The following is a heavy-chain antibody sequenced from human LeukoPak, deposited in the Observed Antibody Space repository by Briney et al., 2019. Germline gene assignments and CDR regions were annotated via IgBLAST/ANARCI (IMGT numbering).Heavy chain of an antibody. CDR2: IYYSRST. V-gene: IGHV4-39*07. D-gene: IGHD3-10*01. J-gene: IGHJ5*02. CDR1: GASISTSSYY. CDR3: ARVYAYYYGSGNYDPKWFDP. Sequence: SETLSLTCTVSGASISTSSYYWGWIRQPPGKGLEWIGNIYYSRSTYSNPSVKSRVTISVDTSKNQFSLKVSSVTAADTAVYYCARVYAYYYGSGNYDPKWFDPWGQGTLVTVSS.